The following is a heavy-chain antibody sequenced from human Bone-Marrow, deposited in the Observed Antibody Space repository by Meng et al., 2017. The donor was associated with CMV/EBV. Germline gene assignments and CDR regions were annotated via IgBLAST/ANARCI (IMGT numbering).Heavy chain of an antibody. D-gene: IGHD4-23*01. CDR2: IIPIFGTA. J-gene: IGHJ4*02. Sequence: SVKVSCKASGGTFSSYAISWVRQAPGQGLEWMGGIIPIFGTANYAQKFQGRVTITTDESTSTAYMELSSLRSEDTAVYYCAREVSYGGNLFVSGQFDYWGQGTLVTVSS. CDR1: GGTFSSYA. CDR3: AREVSYGGNLFVSGQFDY. V-gene: IGHV1-69*05.